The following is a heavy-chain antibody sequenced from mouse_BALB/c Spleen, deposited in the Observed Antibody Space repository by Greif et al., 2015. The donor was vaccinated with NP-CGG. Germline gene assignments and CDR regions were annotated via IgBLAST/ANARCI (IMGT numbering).Heavy chain of an antibody. CDR2: ISYDGSN. CDR3: ARDRLNYFDY. V-gene: IGHV3-6*02. CDR1: GYSITSGYY. J-gene: IGHJ2*01. Sequence: ESGPGLVKPSQSLSLTCSVTGYSITSGYYWNWIRQFPGNKLEWMGYISYDGSNNYNPSLKNRISITRDTSKNQFFLKLNSVATEDTATYYCARDRLNYFDYWGQGTTLTVSS.